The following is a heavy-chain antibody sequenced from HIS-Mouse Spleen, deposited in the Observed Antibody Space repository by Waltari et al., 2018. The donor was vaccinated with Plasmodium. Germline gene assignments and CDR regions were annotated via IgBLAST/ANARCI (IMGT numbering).Heavy chain of an antibody. CDR3: ARGSAGDAFDI. D-gene: IGHD6-19*01. CDR2: ISPYNSKT. V-gene: IGHV1-18*01. J-gene: IGHJ3*02. Sequence: QVQLVQSGAEVKKPGASVKVSCKAPGYTFTSYGISWVRQAPGQGLGWVGWISPYNSKTSFAQKLQGRVTMTTDASTSTAYMELRSLRSDDTAVYYCARGSAGDAFDIWGQGTMVTVSS. CDR1: GYTFTSYG.